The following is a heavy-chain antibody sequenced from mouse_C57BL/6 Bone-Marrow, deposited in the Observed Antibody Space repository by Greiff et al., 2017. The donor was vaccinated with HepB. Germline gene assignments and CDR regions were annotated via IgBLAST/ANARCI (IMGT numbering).Heavy chain of an antibody. V-gene: IGHV1-64*01. CDR3: ARGGYGNYRFDY. J-gene: IGHJ2*01. Sequence: VQLQQPGAELVKPGASVKLSCKASGYTFTSYWLHWVKQRPGQGLEWIGMIHPNSGSTNYNEKFKSKATLTVDKSSSTAYMQLSSLTSEDSAVYYCARGGYGNYRFDYWGQGTTLTVSS. D-gene: IGHD2-1*01. CDR1: GYTFTSYW. CDR2: IHPNSGST.